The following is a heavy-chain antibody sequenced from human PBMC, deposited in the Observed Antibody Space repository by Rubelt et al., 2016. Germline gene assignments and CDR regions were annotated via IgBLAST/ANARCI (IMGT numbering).Heavy chain of an antibody. D-gene: IGHD3-22*01. V-gene: IGHV4-34*01. J-gene: IGHJ4*02. Sequence: QVQLQQWGAGLLKPSETLSLTCAVYGGSFSGYYWSWIRQPPGKGLEWIGEINNSGSTNYNPSLKSRVPISVDTSKNQFSLKLSSVTAADTAVYYCARGKEGLGVTMMDYWGQGTLVTVSS. CDR1: GGSFSGYY. CDR2: INNSGST. CDR3: ARGKEGLGVTMMDY.